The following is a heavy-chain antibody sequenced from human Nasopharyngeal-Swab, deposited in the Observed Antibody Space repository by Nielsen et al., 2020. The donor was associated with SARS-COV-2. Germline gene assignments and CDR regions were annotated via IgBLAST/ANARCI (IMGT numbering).Heavy chain of an antibody. CDR2: IYYSGST. V-gene: IGHV4-59*08. D-gene: IGHD6-19*01. J-gene: IGHJ4*02. CDR1: GGSISSYY. Sequence: SETLSLTCTVSGGSISSYYWSWIRQPPGKGREWIGYIYYSGSTNYNPSLKSRVTISVDTSKNQFSLKLSSVTAADTAVYYCAARGSSGWFGYWGQGTLVTVSS. CDR3: AARGSSGWFGY.